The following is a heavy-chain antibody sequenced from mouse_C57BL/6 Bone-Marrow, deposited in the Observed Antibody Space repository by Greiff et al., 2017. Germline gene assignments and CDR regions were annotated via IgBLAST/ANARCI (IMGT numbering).Heavy chain of an antibody. CDR3: ARWLLRDYAMDY. D-gene: IGHD2-3*01. J-gene: IGHJ4*01. V-gene: IGHV5-16*01. Sequence: EVKVVESEGGLVQPGSSMKLSCTASGFTFSDYYMAWVRQVPEKGLEWVANINYDGSSTYYLDSLKSRFIISRDNAKNILYLQMSSLKSEDTATYYCARWLLRDYAMDYWGQGTSVTVSS. CDR2: INYDGSST. CDR1: GFTFSDYY.